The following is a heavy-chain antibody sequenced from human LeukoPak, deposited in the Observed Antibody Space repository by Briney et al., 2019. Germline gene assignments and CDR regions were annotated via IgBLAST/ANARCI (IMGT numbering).Heavy chain of an antibody. CDR3: GRDLGPRQQLVGDGVDV. CDR1: GFTFSSYP. J-gene: IGHJ6*02. V-gene: IGHV3-30-3*01. Sequence: GRPLRLSCAASGFTFSSYPMHWVRQAPGKGLEWVAVISYDGSNKYYADSVKGRFTISRDNSKNTLYLQMNSLRAEDTALYYCGRDLGPRQQLVGDGVDVWGQGTPVTVSS. CDR2: ISYDGSNK. D-gene: IGHD6-13*01.